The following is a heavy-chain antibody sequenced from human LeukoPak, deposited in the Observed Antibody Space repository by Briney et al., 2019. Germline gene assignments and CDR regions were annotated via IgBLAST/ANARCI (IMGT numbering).Heavy chain of an antibody. V-gene: IGHV1-69*06. CDR2: IIPIFGTA. CDR3: AKDFWSGRTERIDY. J-gene: IGHJ4*02. Sequence: ASVKVSCKASGGTFSSYAISWVRQAPGQGLEWRGRIIPIFGTANYAQKFQGRVTITADKSTSTAYMELSSLRSEDTAVYYCAKDFWSGRTERIDYWGQGTLVTVSS. D-gene: IGHD3-3*01. CDR1: GGTFSSYA.